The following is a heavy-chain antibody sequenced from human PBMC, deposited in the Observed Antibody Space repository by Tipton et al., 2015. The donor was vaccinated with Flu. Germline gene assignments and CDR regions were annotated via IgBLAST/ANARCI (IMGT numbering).Heavy chain of an antibody. CDR2: IYFHGTT. D-gene: IGHD3-3*01. J-gene: IGHJ5*02. CDR3: ARQALVMGLETFKWIDP. Sequence: GLVKPSETLSLTCSVSGDPINSGGYYWAWIRQPPGKGLEWIATIYFHGTTYYNPSLKSRVTISGDTSKNQFFLRLNSVTAADTAVYYCARQALVMGLETFKWIDPWGQGALVTVSS. CDR1: GDPINSGGYY. V-gene: IGHV4-39*01.